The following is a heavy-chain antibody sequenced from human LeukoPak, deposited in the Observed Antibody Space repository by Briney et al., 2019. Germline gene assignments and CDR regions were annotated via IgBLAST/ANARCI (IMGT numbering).Heavy chain of an antibody. CDR2: IYASWST. Sequence: SETLSLTCTVSGVSISTYYWSWIRQPAGKGLEWIGRIYASWSTNYNPSLKSRVSMSLDTSKNQFSLKLSSVTAADTAVYYCARVSGVSSSDFDYWGQGTLVTVSS. D-gene: IGHD6-13*01. J-gene: IGHJ4*02. V-gene: IGHV4-4*07. CDR1: GVSISTYY. CDR3: ARVSGVSSSDFDY.